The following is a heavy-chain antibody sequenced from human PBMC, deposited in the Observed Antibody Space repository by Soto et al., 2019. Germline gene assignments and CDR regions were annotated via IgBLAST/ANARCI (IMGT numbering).Heavy chain of an antibody. D-gene: IGHD6-6*01. CDR3: ARDRPTSSIRARDYYYAMDV. J-gene: IGHJ6*02. V-gene: IGHV1-18*01. CDR2: ISTYNGNT. Sequence: QVQLVQSGAEVKKPGASVKVSCKASGYSFITYGISWVRQAPEQGLEWMGWISTYNGNTNYAQKLQGRITMTTDTPTTTGYMELRSLRSDDTAVYYCARDRPTSSIRARDYYYAMDVWGQGTTVTVSS. CDR1: GYSFITYG.